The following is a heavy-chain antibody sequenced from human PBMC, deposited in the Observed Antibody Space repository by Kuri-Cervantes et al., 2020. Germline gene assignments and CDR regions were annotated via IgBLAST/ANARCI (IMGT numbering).Heavy chain of an antibody. V-gene: IGHV3-23*01. CDR2: ISGSGGST. D-gene: IGHD3-10*01. CDR3: ARDSLWFGELWAYYGMDV. J-gene: IGHJ6*02. CDR1: GFTFSSYA. Sequence: GESLKISCAASGFTFSSYAMSWVRQAPGKGLEWVSAISGSGGSTYYADSVKGRFTISRDNSKNTLYLQMNSLRAEDTAVYYCARDSLWFGELWAYYGMDVWGQGTTVTVSS.